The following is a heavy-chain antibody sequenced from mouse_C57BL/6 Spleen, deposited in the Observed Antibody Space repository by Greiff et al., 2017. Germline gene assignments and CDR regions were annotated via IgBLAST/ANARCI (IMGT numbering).Heavy chain of an antibody. Sequence: EVKLVESGPGLVKPSQSLSLTCSVTGYSITSGYYWNWIRQFPGNKLEWMGYISYDGSNNYNPSLKNRISITRDTSKNQFFLKLNSVTTEDTATYYCAREDYGSSHYFDYWGQGTTLTVSS. CDR2: ISYDGSN. CDR1: GYSITSGYY. V-gene: IGHV3-6*01. CDR3: AREDYGSSHYFDY. J-gene: IGHJ2*01. D-gene: IGHD1-1*01.